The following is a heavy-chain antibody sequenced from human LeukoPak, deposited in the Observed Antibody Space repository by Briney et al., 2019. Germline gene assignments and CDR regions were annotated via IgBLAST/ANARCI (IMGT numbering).Heavy chain of an antibody. J-gene: IGHJ5*02. V-gene: IGHV4-34*01. CDR3: ARGATVTAYNWFDP. CDR1: GGSFSDYY. Sequence: SETLSLTCAVYGGSFSDYYWSWIRQPPGKGLEWIGEINHSGSTNYNPSLKSRVTISVDTSKNQFSLKLSSVTAADTAVYYCARGATVTAYNWFDPWGQGTLVTVSS. D-gene: IGHD4-17*01. CDR2: INHSGST.